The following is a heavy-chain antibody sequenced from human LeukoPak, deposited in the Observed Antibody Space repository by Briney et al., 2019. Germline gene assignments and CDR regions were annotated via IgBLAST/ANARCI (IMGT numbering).Heavy chain of an antibody. CDR3: ARDRDSSGYLNWYFDL. V-gene: IGHV4-38-2*02. CDR2: IYDSGST. J-gene: IGHJ2*01. CDR1: GYSISSGYY. Sequence: ASETLSLTCTVYGYSISSGYYGGWIRQPRGEGLGWIGSIYDSGSTNYNPSLNTRVTMSVDTSKNQFSLKLSSVTAADTAVYYCARDRDSSGYLNWYFDLWGRGTLVTVSS. D-gene: IGHD6-19*01.